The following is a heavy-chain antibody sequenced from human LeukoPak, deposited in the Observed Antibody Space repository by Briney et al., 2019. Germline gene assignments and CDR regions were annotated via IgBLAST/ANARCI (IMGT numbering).Heavy chain of an antibody. CDR1: GGTFSSYA. D-gene: IGHD5/OR15-5a*01. CDR3: ARVSHSLVDY. J-gene: IGHJ4*02. Sequence: ASVKVSCKASGGTFSSYAISWVRQAPGQGLEWMGWINPNSGGTNYAQKFQGRVTMTRDTSISTAYMELSRLRPDDTAVYYCARVSHSLVDYWGQGTLVTVSS. V-gene: IGHV1-2*02. CDR2: INPNSGGT.